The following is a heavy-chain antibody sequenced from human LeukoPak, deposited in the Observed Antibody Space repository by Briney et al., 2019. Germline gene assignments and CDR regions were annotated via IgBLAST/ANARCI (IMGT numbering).Heavy chain of an antibody. V-gene: IGHV4-39*01. Sequence: SETLSLTCTVSGGSISGSSYYWGWIRQPPGKGLEWIGSIYYSGSTYYKPSLKSRVTMSVDTSKNQFSLKLSSVTAADTAAYYCARPQRYSNYALDYWGQGTLVTVSS. J-gene: IGHJ4*02. CDR1: GGSISGSSYY. CDR3: ARPQRYSNYALDY. CDR2: IYYSGST. D-gene: IGHD4-11*01.